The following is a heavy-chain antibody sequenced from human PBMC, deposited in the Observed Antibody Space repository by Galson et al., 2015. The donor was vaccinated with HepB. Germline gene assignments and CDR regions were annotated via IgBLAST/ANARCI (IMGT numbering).Heavy chain of an antibody. CDR1: GFTFSSYA. J-gene: IGHJ6*03. CDR2: INLSGGST. D-gene: IGHD3-22*01. V-gene: IGHV3-23*01. CDR3: AKDNYDSSGYSDYYYMDV. Sequence: SLRLSCAASGFTFSSYAMSWVRQAPGKGLEWVSTINLSGGSTYYADSVKGRFTISRDNSKNTLYLQTNSLRAEDTAVYFCAKDNYDSSGYSDYYYMDVWGKGTTVTVSS.